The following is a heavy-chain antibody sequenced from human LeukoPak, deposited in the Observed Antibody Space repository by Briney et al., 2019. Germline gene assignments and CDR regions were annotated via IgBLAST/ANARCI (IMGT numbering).Heavy chain of an antibody. J-gene: IGHJ4*02. CDR3: ARDRDIAAAGLNFDY. V-gene: IGHV3-21*01. CDR2: ISSSSSYI. Sequence: GXSLRLSCAASGFTFSSYSMNWVRQARGKGLEWVSSISSSSSYIYYADSVKGRFTISRDNAKNSLYLQMNSLRAEDTAVYYCARDRDIAAAGLNFDYWGQGTLVTVSS. CDR1: GFTFSSYS. D-gene: IGHD6-13*01.